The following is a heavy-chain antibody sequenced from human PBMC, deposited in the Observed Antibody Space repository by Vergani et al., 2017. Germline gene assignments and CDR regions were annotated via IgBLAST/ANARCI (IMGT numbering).Heavy chain of an antibody. CDR2: LCPSGST. J-gene: IGHJ4*02. D-gene: IGHD3-3*01. Sequence: QVQMQESGPGLVKTSETLSLTCSASGAPISYWCWSWLRQPAGKGLEWIGRLCPSGSTNYKPSLKSRVTMSIDTSKNQFSLKLTSVTAADTAVYYCAKDGYDFWSSRAPPYYFDYWGQGTLVTVSS. CDR1: GAPISYWC. V-gene: IGHV4-4*07. CDR3: AKDGYDFWSSRAPPYYFDY.